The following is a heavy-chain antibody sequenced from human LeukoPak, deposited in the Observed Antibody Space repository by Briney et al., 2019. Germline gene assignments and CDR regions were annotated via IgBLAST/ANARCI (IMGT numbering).Heavy chain of an antibody. D-gene: IGHD2-2*01. J-gene: IGHJ4*02. V-gene: IGHV3-21*01. CDR3: ARGGEVVPAASTFDY. Sequence: GRSLRLSCAASGFTFSSYSMNWVRQAPGKGLEWVSSISSSSSYIYYADSVKGRFTISRDNAKNSLYLQMNSLRAEDTAVYYCARGGEVVPAASTFDYWGQGTLVTVSS. CDR1: GFTFSSYS. CDR2: ISSSSSYI.